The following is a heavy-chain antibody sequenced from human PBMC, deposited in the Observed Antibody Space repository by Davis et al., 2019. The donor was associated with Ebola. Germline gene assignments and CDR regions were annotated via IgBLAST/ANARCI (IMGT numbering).Heavy chain of an antibody. J-gene: IGHJ3*02. CDR2: ISPDGSDK. CDR3: VKTRSNWWNDALEI. V-gene: IGHV3-30*18. CDR1: GFTFSSYG. D-gene: IGHD2-8*02. Sequence: PGGSLRLSCAASGFTFSSYGLFWVRQAPGKVMEWVPVISPDGSDKNYADSGKGRFTISRDNSKNTLDLQMNSLGPEDTAVYYCVKTRSNWWNDALEIWGRGTMVIVSS.